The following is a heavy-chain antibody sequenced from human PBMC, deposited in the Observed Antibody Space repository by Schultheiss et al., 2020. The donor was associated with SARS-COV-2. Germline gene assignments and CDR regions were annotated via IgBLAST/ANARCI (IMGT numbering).Heavy chain of an antibody. CDR3: EVGGGSYKYYFDY. V-gene: IGHV3-66*01. D-gene: IGHD1-26*01. Sequence: GGSLRLSCAASGFTFSSYAMHWVRQAPGKGLEWVSVIYSGGSTYYADSVKGRFTISRDNSKNTLYLQMNSLRAEDTAVYYCEVGGGSYKYYFDYWGQGTLVTVSS. CDR2: IYSGGST. J-gene: IGHJ4*02. CDR1: GFTFSSYA.